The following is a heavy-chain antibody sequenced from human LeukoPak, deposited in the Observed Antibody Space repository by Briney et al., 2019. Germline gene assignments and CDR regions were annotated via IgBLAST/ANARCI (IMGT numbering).Heavy chain of an antibody. D-gene: IGHD3/OR15-3a*01. V-gene: IGHV3-30*14. CDR2: ISYDGSNK. Sequence: GGSLRLSCAASGFTFSSYAMHWVRQAPGKGLEWVAVISYDGSNKYYADSVKGRFTISRDNSKNTVYLQMDSLRAEDTAVYYCAREPGTDYRKYYFDYWGQGTLVTVSS. CDR3: AREPGTDYRKYYFDY. CDR1: GFTFSSYA. J-gene: IGHJ4*02.